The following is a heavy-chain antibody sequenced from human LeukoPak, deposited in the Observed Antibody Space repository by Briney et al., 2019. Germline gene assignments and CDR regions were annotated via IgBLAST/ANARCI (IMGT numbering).Heavy chain of an antibody. CDR2: IYYSGST. CDR3: ARGDSSGHDAFDI. J-gene: IGHJ3*02. V-gene: IGHV4-59*12. Sequence: PSETLSLTCIVSGGSISGYYWSWIRQPPGKGLEWIGSIYYSGSTYYNPSLKSRVTISVDTSKNQFSLKLSSVTAADTAVYYCARGDSSGHDAFDIWGQGTMVTVSS. CDR1: GGSISGYY. D-gene: IGHD3-22*01.